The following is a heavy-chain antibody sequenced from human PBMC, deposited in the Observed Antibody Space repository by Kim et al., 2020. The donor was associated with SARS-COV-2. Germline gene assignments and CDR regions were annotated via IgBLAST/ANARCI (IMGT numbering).Heavy chain of an antibody. D-gene: IGHD3-22*01. Sequence: ASVKVSCKVSGYTLTELSMHWVRQAPGKGLEWMGGFDPEDGETIYAQKFQGRVTMTEDTSTDTAYMELSSLRSEDTAVYYCVLTMIVVDAFDIWGQGTMVTVSS. CDR3: VLTMIVVDAFDI. CDR1: GYTLTELS. V-gene: IGHV1-24*01. J-gene: IGHJ3*02. CDR2: FDPEDGET.